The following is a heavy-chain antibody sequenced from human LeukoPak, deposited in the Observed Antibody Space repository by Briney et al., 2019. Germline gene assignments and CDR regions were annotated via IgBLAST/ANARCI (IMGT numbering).Heavy chain of an antibody. CDR3: ARDLTAAGYYYYYMDV. CDR1: GYTFTSYY. Sequence: ASVKVSCKAPGYTFTSYYMHWVRQAPGQGLEWMGIINPSGGSTSYAQKFQGRVTMTRDMSTSTVYMELSSLRSEDTAVYYCARDLTAAGYYYYYMDVWGKGTTVTVSS. CDR2: INPSGGST. J-gene: IGHJ6*03. D-gene: IGHD6-13*01. V-gene: IGHV1-46*01.